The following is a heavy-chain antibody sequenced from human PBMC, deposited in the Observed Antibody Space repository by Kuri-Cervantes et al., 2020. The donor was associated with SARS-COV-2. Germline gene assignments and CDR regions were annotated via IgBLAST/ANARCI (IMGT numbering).Heavy chain of an antibody. CDR1: GFSLSNARMG. J-gene: IGHJ4*02. V-gene: IGHV4-4*02. CDR3: AIAVAAGGVGY. D-gene: IGHD6-19*01. Sequence: SGPTLVKPTETLTLTCTVSGFSLSNARMGVSWIRQPPGKGLEWIGEINHSGSTNYNPSLKSRVTISVDTSKNQFSLKLSSVTAADTAVYYCAIAVAAGGVGYWGQGTLVTVSS. CDR2: INHSGST.